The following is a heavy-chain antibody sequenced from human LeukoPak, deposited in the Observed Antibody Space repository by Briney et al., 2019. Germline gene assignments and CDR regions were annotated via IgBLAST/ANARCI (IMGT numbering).Heavy chain of an antibody. CDR3: ARVPESVGINYFDS. D-gene: IGHD1-26*01. Sequence: SETLSLTCAVYGGSFSGYFWTWVRQPPGMGLEWIGEINHSGSTSYSPSLKSRVTISVDTSKNQFSLNARSVTAADTAIYYCARVPESVGINYFDSWGQGTLLTVSS. J-gene: IGHJ4*02. CDR2: INHSGST. CDR1: GGSFSGYF. V-gene: IGHV4-34*01.